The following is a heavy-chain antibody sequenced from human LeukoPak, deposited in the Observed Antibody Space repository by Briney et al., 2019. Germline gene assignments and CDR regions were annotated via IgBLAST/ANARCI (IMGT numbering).Heavy chain of an antibody. CDR1: GGSISSSSYY. D-gene: IGHD6-13*01. J-gene: IGHJ4*02. V-gene: IGHV4-39*01. CDR2: IYYSGST. Sequence: SETLSLTCTVSGGSISSSSYYWGWIRQPPGKGLEWIGSIYYSGSTYYNPSLKSRVTISVGTSKNQFSLKLSSVTAADTAVYYCASPGSSSLITWGQGTLVTVSS. CDR3: ASPGSSSLIT.